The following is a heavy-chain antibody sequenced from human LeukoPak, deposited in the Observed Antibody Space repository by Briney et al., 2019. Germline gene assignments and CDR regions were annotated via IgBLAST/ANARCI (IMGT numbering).Heavy chain of an antibody. D-gene: IGHD6-13*01. CDR3: ARSIAAAGTRVY. V-gene: IGHV1-3*01. CDR1: GYTSTSYA. Sequence: ASVKVSCKASGYTSTSYAMHWVRQAPGQRLEWMGWINAGNGNTKYSQKFQGRVTITRDTSASTAYMELSSLRSEDTAVYYCARSIAAAGTRVYWGQGTLVTVSS. J-gene: IGHJ4*02. CDR2: INAGNGNT.